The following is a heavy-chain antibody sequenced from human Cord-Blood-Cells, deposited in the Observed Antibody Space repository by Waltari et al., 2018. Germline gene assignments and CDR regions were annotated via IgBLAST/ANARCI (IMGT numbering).Heavy chain of an antibody. V-gene: IGHV1-69*09. J-gene: IGHJ4*02. CDR2: IIPPVGIA. Sequence: QAQLVQSGAEVKKPGSSVRVSCQASGGTFSSYAISWVREAPGQGLEWMGSIIPPVGIANYAPKFQGRVTITADKSTTTAYMELISLRSENTAVYYCAREPDKDGYFAYWGQGTLVTVSS. CDR1: GGTFSSYA. D-gene: IGHD3-9*01. CDR3: AREPDKDGYFAY.